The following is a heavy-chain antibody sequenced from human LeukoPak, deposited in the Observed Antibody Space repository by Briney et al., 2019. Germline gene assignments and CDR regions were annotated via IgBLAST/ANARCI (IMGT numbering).Heavy chain of an antibody. V-gene: IGHV4-59*01. CDR2: IYYSGST. D-gene: IGHD1-26*01. CDR3: ARDRGSGIHHYYYYYGMDV. J-gene: IGHJ6*02. CDR1: GGSISSYY. Sequence: PSETLSLTCTVSGGSISSYYWSWIRQLPGKGLEWIGYIYYSGSTNYNPSLKSRVTISVDTSKNQFSLKLSSVTAADTAVYCCARDRGSGIHHYYYYYGMDVWGQGTTVTVSS.